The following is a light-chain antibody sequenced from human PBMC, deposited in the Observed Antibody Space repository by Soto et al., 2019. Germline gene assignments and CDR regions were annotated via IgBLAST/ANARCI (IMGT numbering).Light chain of an antibody. CDR3: SSYTSSSTGV. J-gene: IGLJ2*01. Sequence: QSALTQPASVSGSPGQSITISCTGTSSDVGGYNYVSWYQQHPGKAPKLMIYEVSNRPSGVSNRFSGSKSGNTASLTISGIQAEDEADYYCSSYTSSSTGVFGGGTQLTVL. CDR2: EVS. V-gene: IGLV2-14*01. CDR1: SSDVGGYNY.